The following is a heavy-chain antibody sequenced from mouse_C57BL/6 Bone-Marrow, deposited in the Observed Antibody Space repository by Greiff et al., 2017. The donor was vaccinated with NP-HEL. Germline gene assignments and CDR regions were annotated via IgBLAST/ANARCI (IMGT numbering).Heavy chain of an antibody. CDR2: ISYDGSN. CDR3: ARGPCWFAY. CDR1: GYSITSGYY. J-gene: IGHJ3*01. V-gene: IGHV3-6*01. Sequence: DVKLQESGPGLVKPSQSLSLTCSVTGYSITSGYYWNWIRQFPGNTLAWMGYISYDGSNNYNPSLNNRISITRDTSKNQFFLKLNSVTTEDTATYDCARGPCWFAYWGQGTLVTVSA.